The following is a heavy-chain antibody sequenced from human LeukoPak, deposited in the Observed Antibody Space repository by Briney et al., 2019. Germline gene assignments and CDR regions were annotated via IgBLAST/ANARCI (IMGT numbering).Heavy chain of an antibody. CDR3: ARQLYGSDY. D-gene: IGHD4-17*01. V-gene: IGHV4-34*01. Sequence: PSETLSLTCDVSGVSFSTYYWSWIRQSPKKGLEWIGEVNHSGYTNYNPSLKGRVTISVDTSKNQFSLKLSSVTAADTAVYYCARQLYGSDYWGQGTLVTVSS. CDR2: VNHSGYT. CDR1: GVSFSTYY. J-gene: IGHJ4*02.